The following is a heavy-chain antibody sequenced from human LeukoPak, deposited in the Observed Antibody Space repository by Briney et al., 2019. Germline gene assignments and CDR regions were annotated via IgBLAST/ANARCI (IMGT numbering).Heavy chain of an antibody. CDR3: AHSSSAGDWFDP. D-gene: IGHD6-6*01. J-gene: IGHJ5*02. Sequence: ASVKVSCKASGYTFTGYYMHWVRQVPGQGLEWMGWINPNSGGTNYAQKFQGWVTMTRDTSISTAYMELSRLRSDDTAVYYCAHSSSAGDWFDPWGQGTLVTVSS. CDR2: INPNSGGT. CDR1: GYTFTGYY. V-gene: IGHV1-2*04.